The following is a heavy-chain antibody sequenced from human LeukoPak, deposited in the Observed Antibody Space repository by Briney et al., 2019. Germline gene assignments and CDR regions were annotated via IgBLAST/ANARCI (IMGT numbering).Heavy chain of an antibody. CDR1: GYTFTGYY. J-gene: IGHJ4*02. CDR3: AREFPDIVVVPAAQGFHY. Sequence: GASVKVSCKASGYTFTGYYMHWVRQAPGQRLEWMGWINPNSGGTNYAQKFQGRVTMTRDTSISTAYMELSRLRSDDTAVYYCAREFPDIVVVPAAQGFHYWGQGTLVTVSS. V-gene: IGHV1-2*02. D-gene: IGHD2-2*01. CDR2: INPNSGGT.